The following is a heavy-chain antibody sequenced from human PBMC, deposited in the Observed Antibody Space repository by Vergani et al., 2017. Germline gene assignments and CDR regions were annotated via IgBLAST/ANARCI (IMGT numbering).Heavy chain of an antibody. CDR1: GGPISSYY. CDR2: IYYSGST. D-gene: IGHD2-15*01. Sequence: QVQLQESGPGLVKPSETLSLTCTVSGGPISSYYWSWIRQPPGKGLEWNGYIYYSGSTNYNPSLKSRVTISVDTSKNQFSLKLSSVTAADTAVYYCARRTGQEGSPLYCSGGSCWGHAFDIWGQGTMVTVSS. J-gene: IGHJ3*02. CDR3: ARRTGQEGSPLYCSGGSCWGHAFDI. V-gene: IGHV4-59*08.